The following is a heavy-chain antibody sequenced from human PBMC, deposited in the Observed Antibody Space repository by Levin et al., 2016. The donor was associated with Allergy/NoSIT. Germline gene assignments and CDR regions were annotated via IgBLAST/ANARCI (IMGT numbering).Heavy chain of an antibody. D-gene: IGHD2-2*02. CDR1: GESFSGYY. V-gene: IGHV4-34*01. Sequence: SETLSLTCAVYGESFSGYYWSWIRQPPGKGLEWIGEINHSGSTKYSPSLKSRVTISVETSKNQFSLKLSSVTAADTAVYYCARSLPIPSGERLFNYYYAMDAWGQGTTVTVSS. J-gene: IGHJ6*02. CDR2: INHSGST. CDR3: ARSLPIPSGERLFNYYYAMDA.